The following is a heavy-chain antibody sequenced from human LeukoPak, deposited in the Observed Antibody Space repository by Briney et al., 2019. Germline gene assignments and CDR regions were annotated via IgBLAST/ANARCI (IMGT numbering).Heavy chain of an antibody. Sequence: GGSLRLSCSASGFTFSSYAMHWVRQAPGKGLEYVSAISSNGGSTYYADSVKGRFTISRDNSKNTLYLQMSSLRAEDTAVYYCVNHRYSSGWVAFDIWGQGTMVTVSS. CDR3: VNHRYSSGWVAFDI. CDR1: GFTFSSYA. D-gene: IGHD6-19*01. J-gene: IGHJ3*02. CDR2: ISSNGGST. V-gene: IGHV3-64D*06.